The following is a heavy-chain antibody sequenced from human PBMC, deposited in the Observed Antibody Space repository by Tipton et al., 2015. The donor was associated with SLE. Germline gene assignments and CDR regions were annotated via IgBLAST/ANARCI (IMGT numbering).Heavy chain of an antibody. CDR2: VNQSGGT. Sequence: GLVKPSETLSLTCGVYGGSFSGHTWTWIRQSPGQGLEWIGDVNQSGGTNYNPSLKSRVTISVDASNSQLSLKLRSVTAADTAVYYCARARSEDAFWREYVNYYYYMDVWGKGTTVTVSS. J-gene: IGHJ6*03. D-gene: IGHD3-3*01. CDR3: ARARSEDAFWREYVNYYYYMDV. CDR1: GGSFSGHT. V-gene: IGHV4-34*01.